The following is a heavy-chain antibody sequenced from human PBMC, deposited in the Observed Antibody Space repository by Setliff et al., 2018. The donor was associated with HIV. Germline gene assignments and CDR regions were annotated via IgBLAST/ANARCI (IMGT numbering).Heavy chain of an antibody. CDR1: GVSINNGNYY. V-gene: IGHV4-61*02. D-gene: IGHD5-18*01. CDR3: ARGGGGYSPGGGTFDH. Sequence: SETLSLTCTVSGVSINNGNYYWGWIRQPAGKRLEWIGRIYSSGNANYNPSLKSRVTISAATSKKLFSLRLKSVTAAETAVYYCARGGGGYSPGGGTFDHWGQGTLVTVSS. J-gene: IGHJ4*02. CDR2: IYSSGNA.